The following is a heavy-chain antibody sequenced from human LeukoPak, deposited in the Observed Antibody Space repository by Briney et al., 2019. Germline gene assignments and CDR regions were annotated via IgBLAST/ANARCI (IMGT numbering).Heavy chain of an antibody. V-gene: IGHV4-59*13. D-gene: IGHD3-16*01. CDR2: ISYSGST. Sequence: SETLSLTCTVSGGSIRNYYWSWLRQPPGKGLEWIGYISYSGSTNYSPSLKSRVTISIDTSKNQFSLKVSSVTAADTAVYYCARVGRGDYVWGSYSFDSWGQGALVTVSS. CDR1: GGSIRNYY. CDR3: ARVGRGDYVWGSYSFDS. J-gene: IGHJ4*02.